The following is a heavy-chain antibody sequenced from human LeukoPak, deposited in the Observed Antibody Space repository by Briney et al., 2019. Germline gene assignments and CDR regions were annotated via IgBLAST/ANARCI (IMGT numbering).Heavy chain of an antibody. J-gene: IGHJ4*02. CDR2: IYSSGST. V-gene: IGHV4-4*07. CDR3: AGVACSGGSCYHFDY. Sequence: SETLSLTCSVSGGSISNYYWSWIRQPAGKGLECIGRIYSSGSTDYNPSLKSRVTMSVDTSKNQFSLKLSSVTAADSAVYYCAGVACSGGSCYHFDYWGQGTLVTVSS. D-gene: IGHD2-15*01. CDR1: GGSISNYY.